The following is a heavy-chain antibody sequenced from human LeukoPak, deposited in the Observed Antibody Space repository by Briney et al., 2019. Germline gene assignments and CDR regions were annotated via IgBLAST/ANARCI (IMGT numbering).Heavy chain of an antibody. CDR1: GYTFTSYD. J-gene: IGHJ6*03. Sequence: ASVKVSCKASGYTFTSYDINWVRQATGQGLEWMGWMNPNSGNTGYAQKFQGRVTMTRNTSISTAYMELSSLRSEDTAVYYCARAGAARRGRGYYYYYYMDVWGKGTTVTVSS. V-gene: IGHV1-8*01. CDR3: ARAGAARRGRGYYYYYYMDV. D-gene: IGHD6-6*01. CDR2: MNPNSGNT.